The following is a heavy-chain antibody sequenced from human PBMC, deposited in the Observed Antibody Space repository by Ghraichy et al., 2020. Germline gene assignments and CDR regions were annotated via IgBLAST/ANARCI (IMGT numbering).Heavy chain of an antibody. CDR1: GFSFSDYS. D-gene: IGHD6-13*01. J-gene: IGHJ2*01. CDR2: ITGSSITI. CDR3: ARLPLPRRAAVGDWYFDL. V-gene: IGHV3-48*01. Sequence: GSLRLSCEGSGFSFSDYSMIWVRLTPRKALEWVSHITGSSITIFYTESVKGRFTISRDNAKNSLYLQMNSLRAEDTAVYYCARLPLPRRAAVGDWYFDLWGRGTLVTVSS.